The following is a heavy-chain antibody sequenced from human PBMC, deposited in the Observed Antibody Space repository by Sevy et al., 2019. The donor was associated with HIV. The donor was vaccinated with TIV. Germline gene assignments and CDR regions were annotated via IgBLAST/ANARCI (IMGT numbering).Heavy chain of an antibody. V-gene: IGHV3-23*01. Sequence: GGSLRLSCAASGFAFYEYSMSWIRQAPGKGLEWVATLSCGCGKINYADSVKGRFTISRDNSTNSFYLQMDNLRVEDTALYYCAREGCSRPHDYWGQGTRVTVSS. CDR2: LSCGCGKI. CDR1: GFAFYEYS. CDR3: AREGCSRPHDY. J-gene: IGHJ4*02. D-gene: IGHD2-8*01.